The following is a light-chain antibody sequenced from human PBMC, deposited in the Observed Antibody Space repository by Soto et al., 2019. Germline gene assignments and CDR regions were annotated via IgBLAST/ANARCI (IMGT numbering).Light chain of an antibody. CDR1: QSVSNNY. V-gene: IGKV3-20*01. J-gene: IGKJ2*01. CDR2: GSS. Sequence: EVVLTQSPGTLSLSPWERATLSCRASQSVSNNYLAWYQQKTGQSPKLLIFGSSDRATGIPDRFSGSGSGTDFTLTISSLEPEDFAVYYCQQYGSSPPYTFGQGTKLEIK. CDR3: QQYGSSPPYT.